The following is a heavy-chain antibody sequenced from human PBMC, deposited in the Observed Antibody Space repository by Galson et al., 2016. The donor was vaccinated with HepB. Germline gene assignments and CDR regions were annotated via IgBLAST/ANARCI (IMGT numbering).Heavy chain of an antibody. CDR1: GYTFTSYY. CDR2: INPSGGTT. Sequence: SVKVSCKASGYTFTSYYMHWVRQAPGQGLEWMGLINPSGGTTSYAQKFQGRFTMTRDTSTSTVYMELSSLRSEDTAVYYRASCPPVFMITFGGAYDYWGQGTLVTVSS. D-gene: IGHD3-16*01. V-gene: IGHV1-46*01. CDR3: ASCPPVFMITFGGAYDY. J-gene: IGHJ4*02.